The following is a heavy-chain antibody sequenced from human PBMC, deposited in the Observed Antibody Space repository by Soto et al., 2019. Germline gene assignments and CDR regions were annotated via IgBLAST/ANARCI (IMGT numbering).Heavy chain of an antibody. CDR3: IGVERGMRNFDD. CDR1: EYTFTDYF. CDR2: INLGGTTT. Sequence: QVQLVQSGAEVKKPGASVKLSCQASEYTFTDYFIHWVRQAPGQGLVWMGFINLGGTTTTYAQKLRRQVAICRDAATRTAYMVLSTLISEDTDVYYCIGVERGMRNFDDSGQGTLVRVFS. V-gene: IGHV1-46*04. J-gene: IGHJ4*02. D-gene: IGHD1-1*01.